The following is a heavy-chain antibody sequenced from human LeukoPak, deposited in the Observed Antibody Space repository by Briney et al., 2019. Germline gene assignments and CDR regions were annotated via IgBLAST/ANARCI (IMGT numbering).Heavy chain of an antibody. CDR1: GYTFTSHD. J-gene: IGHJ4*02. CDR2: MNTNSGYT. D-gene: IGHD3-22*01. V-gene: IGHV1-8*01. Sequence: ASVKVSCKASGYTFTSHDISWVRQATGQGLEWMGWMNTNSGYTGYEQKFQGRVTMTRDSSTSTAYMELSSLRSEDTAVYYCARGGSSYNDEHEEFDYWGKGTVVTVSS. CDR3: ARGGSSYNDEHEEFDY.